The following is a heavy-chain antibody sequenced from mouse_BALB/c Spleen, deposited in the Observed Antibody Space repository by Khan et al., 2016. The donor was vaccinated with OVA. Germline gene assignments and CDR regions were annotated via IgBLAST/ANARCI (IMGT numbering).Heavy chain of an antibody. CDR1: GFTFSTYG. CDR3: ASHLTGSFAY. V-gene: IGHV5-6*01. D-gene: IGHD4-1*01. J-gene: IGHJ3*01. Sequence: DVHLVESGGDLVEPGGSLKLSCAASGFTFSTYGMSWVRQTPDKRLEWVATISSVGDYTYYPDNVKGRFTISRDNAKNTLYFQMSSLKSEDTAMFYCASHLTGSFAYWGQGTLVTVST. CDR2: ISSVGDYT.